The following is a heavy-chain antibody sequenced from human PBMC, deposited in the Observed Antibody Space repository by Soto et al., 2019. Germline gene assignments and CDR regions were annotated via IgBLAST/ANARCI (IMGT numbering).Heavy chain of an antibody. D-gene: IGHD3-10*01. Sequence: GGSLRLSCAASGFTFSNAWMNWVRQAPGKGLEWVGRIKSKTDGGTTDYAAPVKGRFTISRDDSKNTRYLQMNSLKTEDTAVYYCTTDLPYYYGSGWGPYYYGMDVWGQGTTVTVSS. CDR3: TTDLPYYYGSGWGPYYYGMDV. CDR1: GFTFSNAW. V-gene: IGHV3-15*07. J-gene: IGHJ6*02. CDR2: IKSKTDGGTT.